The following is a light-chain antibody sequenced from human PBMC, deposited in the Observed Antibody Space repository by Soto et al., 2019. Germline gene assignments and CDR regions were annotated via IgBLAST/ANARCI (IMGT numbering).Light chain of an antibody. CDR3: QQRSNWWT. Sequence: EIVLTQSPATLSLSPGERGTLSCRASQSVSSYLAWYQQKPGQAPRLLIYDASNRATGIPARFSGSGSGTDFTLTISSLEPEDFAVYYCQQRSNWWTFDQGTKVEIK. CDR2: DAS. V-gene: IGKV3-11*01. J-gene: IGKJ1*01. CDR1: QSVSSY.